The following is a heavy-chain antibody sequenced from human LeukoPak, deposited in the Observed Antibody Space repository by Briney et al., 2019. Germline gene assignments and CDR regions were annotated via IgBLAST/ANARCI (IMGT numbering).Heavy chain of an antibody. J-gene: IGHJ4*02. V-gene: IGHV4-34*01. D-gene: IGHD2-15*01. CDR2: INHSGST. Sequence: PSETLSLTCAIYGGSFNGYYWSWIRQPPGKGLEWIGEINHSGSTNYNPSLKSRVIISVDTSKNQFSLRLSSMTAADTAFYYCASPFCSGGGCYFDDWGQGSLVTVSS. CDR1: GGSFNGYY. CDR3: ASPFCSGGGCYFDD.